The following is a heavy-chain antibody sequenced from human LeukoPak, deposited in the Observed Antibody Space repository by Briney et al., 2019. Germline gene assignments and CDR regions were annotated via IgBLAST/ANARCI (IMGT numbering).Heavy chain of an antibody. D-gene: IGHD4-17*01. CDR3: ARAGGADYGDYSDFPDFDY. V-gene: IGHV3-30*04. CDR2: ISYDGSNK. CDR1: GFTFSSYA. Sequence: GRSLRLSCAASGFTFSSYAMHWVRQAPGKGLEWVAVISYDGSNKYYADSVKGRFTISRDNSKNTLYLQMNSLRAGDTAVYYCARAGGADYGDYSDFPDFDYWGQGTLVTVSS. J-gene: IGHJ4*02.